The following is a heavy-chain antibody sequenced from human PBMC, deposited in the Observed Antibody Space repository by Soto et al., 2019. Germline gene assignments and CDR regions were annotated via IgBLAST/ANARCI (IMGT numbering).Heavy chain of an antibody. D-gene: IGHD1-1*01. V-gene: IGHV4-39*01. Sequence: SETLSLTFTVSGGYISSSSYCWCWMRQPTVRGLEWIGSINYSRSTYYNPSLKSRVTTSVETSKNQFSLTLSSVTAADTAVYYCARHDRSGTLDYWGQGTLVTVSS. CDR1: GGYISSSSYC. CDR2: INYSRST. CDR3: ARHDRSGTLDY. J-gene: IGHJ4*02.